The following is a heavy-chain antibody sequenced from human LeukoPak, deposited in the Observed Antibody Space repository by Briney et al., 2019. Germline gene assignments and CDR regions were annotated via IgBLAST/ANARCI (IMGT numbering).Heavy chain of an antibody. D-gene: IGHD4-17*01. Sequence: GGSLRLSCAASGFTFSSYSMNWVRQAPGKGLEWVSYISSSSSTIYYADSVKGRFTISRDNSKNTLYLQMNSLRAEDTAVYYCARVRAPFDYGDYEAFDYWGQGTLVTVSS. CDR1: GFTFSSYS. CDR3: ARVRAPFDYGDYEAFDY. CDR2: ISSSSSTI. V-gene: IGHV3-48*01. J-gene: IGHJ4*02.